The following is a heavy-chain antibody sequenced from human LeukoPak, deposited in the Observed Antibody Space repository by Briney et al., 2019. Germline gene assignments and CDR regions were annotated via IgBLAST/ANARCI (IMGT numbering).Heavy chain of an antibody. CDR1: GFTFSSYG. Sequence: PGRSLRLSCAASGFTFSSYGMHWVRQAPAKGLEGVAVIWYEGSNKYYADSVKGRFTISRDNSKNTLYLQMNRLRAEDTAVYYCARDLAVYSSGWYGVDYWGQGTLVAVSP. CDR2: IWYEGSNK. V-gene: IGHV3-33*01. D-gene: IGHD6-19*01. J-gene: IGHJ4*02. CDR3: ARDLAVYSSGWYGVDY.